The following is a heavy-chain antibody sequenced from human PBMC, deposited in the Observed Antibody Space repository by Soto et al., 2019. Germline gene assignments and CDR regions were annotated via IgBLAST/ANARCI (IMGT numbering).Heavy chain of an antibody. CDR3: AKDHWFFP. V-gene: IGHV3-23*01. J-gene: IGHJ5*02. Sequence: EVQLLESGGALVQPGWSLKLSCEASGCTFSSYAMSWVRQAPGQGLEWVSAISGIGITTYYTDTVEGRFTISRDNSKKTLSPQKTSLRADDRAVYYCAKDHWFFPWGQGTLVTVSS. CDR1: GCTFSSYA. CDR2: ISGIGITT.